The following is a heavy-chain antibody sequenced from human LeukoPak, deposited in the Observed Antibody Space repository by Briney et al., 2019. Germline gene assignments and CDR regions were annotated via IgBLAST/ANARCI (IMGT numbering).Heavy chain of an antibody. CDR1: GYIFTSYY. Sequence: ASVKVSCKASGYIFTSYYMHWVRQAPGQGPEWMGIINPSGGSTNYAQKFQGRVTMTTDTSTSTAYMELRSLRSDDTAVYYCARNIAAAFPDYWGQGTLVTVSS. D-gene: IGHD6-13*01. CDR2: INPSGGST. V-gene: IGHV1-46*01. J-gene: IGHJ4*02. CDR3: ARNIAAAFPDY.